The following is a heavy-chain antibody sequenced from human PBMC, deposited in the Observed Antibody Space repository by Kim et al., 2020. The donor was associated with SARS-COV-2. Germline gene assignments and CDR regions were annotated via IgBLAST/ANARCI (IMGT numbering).Heavy chain of an antibody. CDR1: GGTFSSYA. J-gene: IGHJ4*02. V-gene: IGHV1-69*13. CDR3: ARDPGMVRGVMAFDY. CDR2: IIPIFGTA. Sequence: SVKVSCKASGGTFSSYAISWVRQAPGQGLEWMGGIIPIFGTANYAQKFQGRVTITADESTSTAYMELSSLRSEDTAVYYCARDPGMVRGVMAFDYWGQGTLVTVSS. D-gene: IGHD3-10*01.